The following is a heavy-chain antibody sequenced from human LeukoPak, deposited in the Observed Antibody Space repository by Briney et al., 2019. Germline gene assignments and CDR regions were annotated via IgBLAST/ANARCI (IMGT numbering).Heavy chain of an antibody. CDR3: AKARSWIQLWEADY. CDR2: ISYDGSNK. D-gene: IGHD5-18*01. V-gene: IGHV3-30*18. Sequence: GGSLRLSCAASGFTFRSYGMHWVRQAPGNGLEWVAVISYDGSNKYYGDSVKGRFTISRDNSNNTLYLQMNSLRAEDTAVYCCAKARSWIQLWEADYWGQGTLVTVSS. J-gene: IGHJ4*02. CDR1: GFTFRSYG.